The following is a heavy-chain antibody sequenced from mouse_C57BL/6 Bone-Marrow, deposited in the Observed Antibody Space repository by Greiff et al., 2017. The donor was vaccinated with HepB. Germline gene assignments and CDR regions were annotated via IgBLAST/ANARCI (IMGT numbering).Heavy chain of an antibody. CDR3: ARGNGSSPLFAY. CDR2: IYPGDGDT. Sequence: QVQLQQSGAELVKPGASVKISCKASDYAFRSYWMNWVKQRPGKGLEWIGQIYPGDGDTNYNGKFKGKATLTAYKSSSTAYMQLSSLTSEDSAVYFCARGNGSSPLFAYWGQGTLVTVSA. J-gene: IGHJ3*01. D-gene: IGHD1-1*01. V-gene: IGHV1-80*01. CDR1: DYAFRSYW.